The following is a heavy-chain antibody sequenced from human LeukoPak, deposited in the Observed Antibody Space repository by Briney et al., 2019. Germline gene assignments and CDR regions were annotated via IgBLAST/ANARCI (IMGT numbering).Heavy chain of an antibody. CDR3: ARDAAYYDYVWGSYRYYYYYMGV. J-gene: IGHJ6*03. CDR1: GGSFSGYN. CDR2: INHSGST. V-gene: IGHV4-34*01. D-gene: IGHD3-16*02. Sequence: SETLSLTCAVYGGSFSGYNWSWIRQPPGKGLEWIGEINHSGSTNYNPSLKSRVTISVDTSKNQFTLKLSSVTAADTAVYYCARDAAYYDYVWGSYRYYYYYMGVWGKGTAVTVSS.